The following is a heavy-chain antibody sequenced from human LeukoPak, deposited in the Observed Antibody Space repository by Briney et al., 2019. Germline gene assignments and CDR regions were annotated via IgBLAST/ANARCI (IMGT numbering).Heavy chain of an antibody. CDR2: ISWNSGSI. Sequence: SLRLSCAACGLPFHDYAMHWLRQAAGKGLAWVSGISWNSGSIVYADSVKGRFTITRDNAKNSLYLQMNSLRAEDTALYYCAKDRTDCSGGSCYCLYYYYYMDVWGKGTTVTVSS. CDR3: AKDRTDCSGGSCYCLYYYYYMDV. J-gene: IGHJ6*03. CDR1: GLPFHDYA. V-gene: IGHV3-9*01. D-gene: IGHD2-15*01.